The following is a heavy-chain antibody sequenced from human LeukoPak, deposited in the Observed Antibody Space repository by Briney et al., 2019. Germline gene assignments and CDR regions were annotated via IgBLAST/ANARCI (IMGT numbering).Heavy chain of an antibody. Sequence: VASVNVSCKASGGTFVSYAISWVRQAPGQGLEWMGGIIPTLGTANYAQKFQGRVTITTDESTSTAYMELSSLRSEDTAVYYCARGDGTLYYFDYWGQGTLVTVSS. CDR2: IIPTLGTA. D-gene: IGHD1-1*01. CDR3: ARGDGTLYYFDY. J-gene: IGHJ4*02. CDR1: GGTFVSYA. V-gene: IGHV1-69*05.